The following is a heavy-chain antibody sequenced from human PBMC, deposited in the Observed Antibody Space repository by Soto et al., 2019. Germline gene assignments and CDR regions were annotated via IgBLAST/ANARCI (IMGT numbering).Heavy chain of an antibody. Sequence: ASVKVSCKASGYTFTSYGISWVRQAPGQGLEWMGWISAYNGNTNYAQKLQGRVTMTTDTSTSTAYMELRSLRSDDTAVYYCARDRKQQLPYAMDVWGQATTVTVSS. V-gene: IGHV1-18*01. CDR1: GYTFTSYG. CDR2: ISAYNGNT. J-gene: IGHJ6*02. CDR3: ARDRKQQLPYAMDV. D-gene: IGHD6-13*01.